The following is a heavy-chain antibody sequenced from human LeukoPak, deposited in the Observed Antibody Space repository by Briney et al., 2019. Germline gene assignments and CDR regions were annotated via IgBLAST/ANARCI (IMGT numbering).Heavy chain of an antibody. Sequence: ASVKVSCKASGYTFTGYYMHWVRQAPGQGLEWMGWINPNSGGTNYAQKFQGRVTMTRDTSISTAYMELSRLRSDDTAVYYCATSDIAVVRPFGYWGQGTLVTVSS. V-gene: IGHV1-2*02. J-gene: IGHJ4*02. D-gene: IGHD2-2*01. CDR3: ATSDIAVVRPFGY. CDR2: INPNSGGT. CDR1: GYTFTGYY.